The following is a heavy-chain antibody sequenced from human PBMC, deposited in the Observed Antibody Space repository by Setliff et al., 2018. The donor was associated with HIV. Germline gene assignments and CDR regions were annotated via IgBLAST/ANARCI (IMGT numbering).Heavy chain of an antibody. Sequence: SETLSLTCVVSGNSISSGYYWGWVRQPSGKGLEWIGSIYHTGSTYYNPSLKGRVTISVDTSKNQFSLKLTSLTAADTAVYYCARIDGEAADTNYWGQGTLVTVSS. D-gene: IGHD6-13*01. J-gene: IGHJ4*02. CDR2: IYHTGST. CDR1: GNSISSGYY. CDR3: ARIDGEAADTNY. V-gene: IGHV4-38-2*01.